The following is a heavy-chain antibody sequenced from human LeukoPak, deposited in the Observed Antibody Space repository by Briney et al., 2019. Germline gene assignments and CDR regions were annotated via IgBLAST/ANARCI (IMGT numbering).Heavy chain of an antibody. Sequence: ASVKVSCKVSGYTLTELSMHWVRQAPGKGLEWMGGFDPEDGETIYAQKFQGRVTMTEDTSTDTAYMELSSLRSEDTAVYNCATASTDGSLLRYFDYWGQGTLGTVSS. CDR3: ATASTDGSLLRYFDY. CDR2: FDPEDGET. V-gene: IGHV1-24*01. J-gene: IGHJ4*02. D-gene: IGHD2-15*01. CDR1: GYTLTELS.